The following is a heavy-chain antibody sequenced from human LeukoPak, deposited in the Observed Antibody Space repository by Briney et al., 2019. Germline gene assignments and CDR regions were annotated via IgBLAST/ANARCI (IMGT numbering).Heavy chain of an antibody. CDR3: ARGWDYDSGGRPTAYVY. J-gene: IGHJ4*02. Sequence: AASVKVSCKASGYTFTSYYMHWVRQAPGQGLEWMGGIIPIFGTANYAQKFQGRVTITADKSTSTVYMELNSLKSEDTAVYYCARGWDYDSGGRPTAYVYWGQGTLVTVSS. D-gene: IGHD3-22*01. V-gene: IGHV1-69*06. CDR2: IIPIFGTA. CDR1: GYTFTSYY.